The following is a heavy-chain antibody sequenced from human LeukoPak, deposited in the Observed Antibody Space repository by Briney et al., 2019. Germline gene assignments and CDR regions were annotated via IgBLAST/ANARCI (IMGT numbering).Heavy chain of an antibody. V-gene: IGHV4-34*01. CDR3: ASSREIVVVHPFDY. D-gene: IGHD3-22*01. Sequence: PSETLSLTCAVYGGSFSGYYWSWIRQPPGKGLEWIGEINHSGSTNYNPSLKSRVTISVDTSKNQFSLKLSSVTAADTAVYYCASSREIVVVHPFDYWGQGTLVTVSS. J-gene: IGHJ4*02. CDR1: GGSFSGYY. CDR2: INHSGST.